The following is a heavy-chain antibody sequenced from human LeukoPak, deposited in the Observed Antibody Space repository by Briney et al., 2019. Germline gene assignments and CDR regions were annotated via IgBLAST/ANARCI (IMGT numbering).Heavy chain of an antibody. CDR1: SGSFSGYY. Sequence: PSETLSLICAVYSGSFSGYYWSWIRQPPGKGLEWIGEINHSGSTNYNPSLKSRVAISVDTSKDQFSLKLSSVTAADTAVYYCARYDSSGYLGFDYWGQGTLVTVSS. J-gene: IGHJ4*02. CDR3: ARYDSSGYLGFDY. D-gene: IGHD3-22*01. CDR2: INHSGST. V-gene: IGHV4-34*01.